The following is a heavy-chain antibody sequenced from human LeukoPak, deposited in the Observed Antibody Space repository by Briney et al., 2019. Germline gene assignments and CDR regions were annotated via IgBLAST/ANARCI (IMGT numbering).Heavy chain of an antibody. Sequence: SETLSLTCTVSGGSISSGGYYWSWIRQHPGKGLEWIGYIYYSGSTYYNPSLKSRVTISVDTSKNQFSLKLSSVTAADTAVYYCARSRLLSPFDYWGQGTLVTVSS. V-gene: IGHV4-31*03. J-gene: IGHJ4*02. D-gene: IGHD3-16*01. CDR3: ARSRLLSPFDY. CDR1: GGSISSGGYY. CDR2: IYYSGST.